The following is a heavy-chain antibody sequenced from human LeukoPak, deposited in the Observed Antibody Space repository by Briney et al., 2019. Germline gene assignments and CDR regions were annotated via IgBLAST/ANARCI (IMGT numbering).Heavy chain of an antibody. Sequence: SETLSLTCTVSGGPISSSSYYWGWIRQPPGKGLEWIGSIYYSGSTYYNPSLKSRVTISVDTSKNQFSLKLSSVTAADTAVYYCARHDYYYYYMDVWGKGTTVTISS. CDR3: ARHDYYYYYMDV. V-gene: IGHV4-39*01. CDR2: IYYSGST. CDR1: GGPISSSSYY. J-gene: IGHJ6*03.